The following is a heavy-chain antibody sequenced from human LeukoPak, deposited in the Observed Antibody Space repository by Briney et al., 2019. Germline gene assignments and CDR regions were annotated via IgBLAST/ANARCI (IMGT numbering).Heavy chain of an antibody. J-gene: IGHJ4*02. Sequence: PSETLSLTCTVSGGSISIYYWSWIRQPPGKGLEWIGYIYYSGSTNYNPSLKSRVTISVDTSKNQFSLKLSSVTAADAAVYYCARRGVLMVYATEYYFDYWGQGTLVTVSS. CDR2: IYYSGST. D-gene: IGHD2-8*01. V-gene: IGHV4-59*08. CDR1: GGSISIYY. CDR3: ARRGVLMVYATEYYFDY.